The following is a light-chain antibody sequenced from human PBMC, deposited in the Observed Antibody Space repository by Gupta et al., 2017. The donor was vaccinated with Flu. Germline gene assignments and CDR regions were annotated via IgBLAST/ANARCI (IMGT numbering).Light chain of an antibody. V-gene: IGLV1-44*01. J-gene: IGLJ2*01. CDR1: SSSIGRNA. Sequence: QSVVTQPPSASGTPGQRVTISCSGGSSSIGRNAVNWYQQLPGTDHKRLILINNQRPSGVPVRFSGSKSGTYDSLALTGPQSEDEAQDDCEKWAHGLNGCVFGGGTKVTVL. CDR2: INN. CDR3: EKWAHGLNGCV.